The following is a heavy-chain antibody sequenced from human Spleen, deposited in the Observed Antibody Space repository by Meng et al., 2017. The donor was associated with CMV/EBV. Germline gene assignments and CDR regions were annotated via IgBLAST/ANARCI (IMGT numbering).Heavy chain of an antibody. Sequence: GESLKISCAASGFTFSSYGMHWVRQAPGKGLEWVAFIRYDGSNKYYADSVKGRFTISRDNSKNTLYLQMNSLRGEDTAVYYCAKRLDGAAEAFDSWGQGTMVTVSS. D-gene: IGHD1-26*01. J-gene: IGHJ3*02. CDR1: GFTFSSYG. CDR2: IRYDGSNK. V-gene: IGHV3-30*02. CDR3: AKRLDGAAEAFDS.